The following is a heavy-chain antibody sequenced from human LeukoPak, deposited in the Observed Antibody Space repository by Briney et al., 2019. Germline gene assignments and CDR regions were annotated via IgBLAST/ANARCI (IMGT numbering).Heavy chain of an antibody. CDR3: ARDGVPAATLYYYYYMDV. Sequence: ASVKVSCKASGYTFTSYAMNWVRQAPGQGLEWMGWINTNTGNPTYAQGFTGRFVFSLDTSVSTAYLQISSLKAEDTAVYYCARDGVPAATLYYYYYMDVWGKGTTVTVSS. J-gene: IGHJ6*03. V-gene: IGHV7-4-1*02. CDR2: INTNTGNP. CDR1: GYTFTSYA. D-gene: IGHD2-2*01.